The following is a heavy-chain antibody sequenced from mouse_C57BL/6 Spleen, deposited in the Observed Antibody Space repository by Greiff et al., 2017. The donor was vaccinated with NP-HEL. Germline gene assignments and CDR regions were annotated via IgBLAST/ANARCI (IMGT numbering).Heavy chain of an antibody. CDR1: GFTFTSYG. V-gene: IGHV1-69*01. CDR2: IGRSDSYT. Sequence: VKLQQPGAGLVMPGASLKLSCTASGFTFTSYGMHWVRQRPGQGLEWIGEIGRSDSYTNYAQKFKGRSTLTVDKSSITAYMQLSSLTAEDSGVYYCARKRGMDYWGQGTSVTVSS. J-gene: IGHJ4*01. CDR3: ARKRGMDY.